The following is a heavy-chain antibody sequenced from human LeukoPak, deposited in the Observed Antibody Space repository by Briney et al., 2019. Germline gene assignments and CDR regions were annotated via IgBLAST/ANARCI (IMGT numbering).Heavy chain of an antibody. J-gene: IGHJ4*02. V-gene: IGHV3-23*01. CDR1: GFTFSSYA. Sequence: GGSLRFSCAASGFTFSSYAMSWVRQAPGKGMEWVSAISGSGGSTYYADSVKGRFTISRDNSKNTLYLQMNSLRAEDTAVYYCAKSDRLAARPAGDYWGQGTLVTVSS. CDR2: ISGSGGST. CDR3: AKSDRLAARPAGDY. D-gene: IGHD6-6*01.